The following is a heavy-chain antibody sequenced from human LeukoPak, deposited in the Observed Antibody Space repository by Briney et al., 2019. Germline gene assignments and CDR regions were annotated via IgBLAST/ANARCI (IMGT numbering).Heavy chain of an antibody. CDR3: ARQVAVAGPRLDY. Sequence: SETLSLTCTVSGGSISSSSYYWGWIRQPPGKGLEWIGRIYYSGSTYYNPSLKSRVTISVDTSKNQFSLKLSSVTAADTAVYYCARQVAVAGPRLDYWGQGTLVTVSS. CDR2: IYYSGST. V-gene: IGHV4-39*01. J-gene: IGHJ4*02. D-gene: IGHD6-19*01. CDR1: GGSISSSSYY.